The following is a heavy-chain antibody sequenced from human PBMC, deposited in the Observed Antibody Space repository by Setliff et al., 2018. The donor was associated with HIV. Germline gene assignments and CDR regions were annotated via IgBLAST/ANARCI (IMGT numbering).Heavy chain of an antibody. D-gene: IGHD1-26*01. J-gene: IGHJ6*03. CDR1: GYIFRNHY. CDR3: AREGYSGSYFNYYYYLDV. CDR2: INPENGDT. V-gene: IGHV1-46*01. Sequence: ASVKVSCKASGYIFRNHYIHWVRQAPGKGLEWMAMINPENGDTINAQKFQGRVTMTTDTSTSTVYMELRSLRSDDTAVYYCAREGYSGSYFNYYYYLDVWGKGTTVTVSS.